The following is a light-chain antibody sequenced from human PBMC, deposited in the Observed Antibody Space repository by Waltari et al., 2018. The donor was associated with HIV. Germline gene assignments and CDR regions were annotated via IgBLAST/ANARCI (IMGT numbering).Light chain of an antibody. CDR1: QNIGNF. Sequence: DIRMTQSPSTLSAFIGVRVTISCRASQNIGNFLAWYQQKPGKAPKLLISLASSRERGVPIRFSGSGSGSDFSLTISGLQYEDFATYYCQQFETYYIFGQGTRLE. V-gene: IGKV1-5*03. CDR3: QQFETYYI. J-gene: IGKJ2*01. CDR2: LAS.